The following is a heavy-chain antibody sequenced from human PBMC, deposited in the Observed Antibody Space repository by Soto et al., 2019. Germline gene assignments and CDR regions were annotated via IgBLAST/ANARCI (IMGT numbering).Heavy chain of an antibody. CDR3: AKNKYDFWSGWHALDV. D-gene: IGHD3-3*01. CDR1: GLTFRNYA. CDR2: ISGGGGST. Sequence: GESLKISCAASGLTFRNYAISWVRQAPGKGLEWVSTISGGGGSTYYADSVKGRFTISRDNSKNTVYLQMNNLRAEDTAIYYCAKNKYDFWSGWHALDVWGQGTTVTVPS. V-gene: IGHV3-23*01. J-gene: IGHJ6*02.